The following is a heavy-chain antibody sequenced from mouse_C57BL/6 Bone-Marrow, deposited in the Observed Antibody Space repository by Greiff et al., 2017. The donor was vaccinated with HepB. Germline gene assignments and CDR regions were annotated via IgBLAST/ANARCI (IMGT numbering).Heavy chain of an antibody. D-gene: IGHD1-1*01. J-gene: IGHJ2*01. CDR3: ARSGYGSSSFDY. CDR1: GYTFTSYT. Sequence: QVQLQQSGAELARPGASVKMSCKASGYTFTSYTMHWVKQRPGQGLEWIGYINPSSGYTKYNQKFKDKATLTADKSSSTAYMQLSSLTSEDSAVYYCARSGYGSSSFDYWGQGTTLTVSS. V-gene: IGHV1-4*01. CDR2: INPSSGYT.